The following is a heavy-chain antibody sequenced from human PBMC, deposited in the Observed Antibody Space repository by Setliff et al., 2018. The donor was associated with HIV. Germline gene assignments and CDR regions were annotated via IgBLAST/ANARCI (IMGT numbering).Heavy chain of an antibody. J-gene: IGHJ6*03. V-gene: IGHV4-39*01. Sequence: LSLTCTVSGGSIRTSRYYWGWIRQPPGKGLEWIGSINYRGNTYYNPSLKSRAAISVDTSKNQISLKLSSVTAADTAVYYCASLDGSESPYIYYYYMDVWGKGTAVTVSS. CDR1: GGSIRTSRYY. CDR3: ASLDGSESPYIYYYYMDV. CDR2: INYRGNT. D-gene: IGHD3-10*01.